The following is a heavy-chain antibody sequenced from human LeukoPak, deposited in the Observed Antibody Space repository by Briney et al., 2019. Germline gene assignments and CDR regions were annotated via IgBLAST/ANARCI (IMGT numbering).Heavy chain of an antibody. J-gene: IGHJ5*02. Sequence: GGSLRLSCAASGFTFSTNAMSWVRQAPGKGLEWVSAISGSGGNTYYADSVKGRFTISRDNSKNTLYLQINSLRAEDTAVYYCAKEKVLATVGTVGFDPWGQGTLVTVSS. CDR3: AKEKVLATVGTVGFDP. D-gene: IGHD6-13*01. CDR2: ISGSGGNT. CDR1: GFTFSTNA. V-gene: IGHV3-23*01.